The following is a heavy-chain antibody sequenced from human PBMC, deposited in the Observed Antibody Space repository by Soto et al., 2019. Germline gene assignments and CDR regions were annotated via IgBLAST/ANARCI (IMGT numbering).Heavy chain of an antibody. CDR3: AKARNGGRGTFDY. D-gene: IGHD2-15*01. CDR2: ISGSGGGT. J-gene: IGHJ4*02. Sequence: EVRLLESGGGLVQPGGSLRLSCAASGFTFSSFDMYWVRQAPGKGLEWVSTISGSGGGTDYADSVKGRFTISRDNSKNTFYLQMNSLRPEDTAVYYCAKARNGGRGTFDYWGQGTLVTVSS. CDR1: GFTFSSFD. V-gene: IGHV3-23*01.